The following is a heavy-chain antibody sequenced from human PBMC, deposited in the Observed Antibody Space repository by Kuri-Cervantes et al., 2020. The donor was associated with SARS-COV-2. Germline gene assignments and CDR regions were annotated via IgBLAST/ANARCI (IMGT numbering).Heavy chain of an antibody. CDR1: GFTFDDYG. J-gene: IGHJ4*02. CDR3: AKGIILRSRGDGPGTFDY. V-gene: IGHV3-9*01. CDR2: ISWNSART. D-gene: IGHD5-24*01. Sequence: SLKISCAASGFTFDDYGMQWVRQAPGKGLEWVSAISWNSARTGYAESVKGRFTISRDNAKNSLYLQMNSLRAEDTALYYCAKGIILRSRGDGPGTFDYWGQGNLVTVSS.